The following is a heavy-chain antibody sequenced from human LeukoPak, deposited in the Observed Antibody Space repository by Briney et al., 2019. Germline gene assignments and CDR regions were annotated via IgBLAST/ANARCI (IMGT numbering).Heavy chain of an antibody. CDR2: ISGSGGST. D-gene: IGHD3-10*01. V-gene: IGHV3-23*01. CDR1: GCSVGKEG. CDR3: AKDRWEETYYGSGSYWDY. J-gene: IGHJ4*02. Sequence: GGPRRLSSEAAGCSVGKEGRSWFRQAPGKRLEWVSAISGSGGSTYYADSVKARFTISRDNSKNTLYLQMNSLRAEDTAVYYCAKDRWEETYYGSGSYWDYWGQGTLVTVSS.